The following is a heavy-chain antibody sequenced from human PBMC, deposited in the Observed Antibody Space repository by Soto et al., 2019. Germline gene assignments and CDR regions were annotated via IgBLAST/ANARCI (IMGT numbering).Heavy chain of an antibody. CDR3: AKGDLFVGGTMYGMDV. V-gene: IGHV3-23*01. CDR2: ISVSGGST. J-gene: IGHJ6*02. CDR1: LSSYA. D-gene: IGHD3-16*01. Sequence: EVHLLESGGGLVQPGGALRLSCAVSLSSYAMPWVRQAPGKGLEWVAGISVSGGSTNYAVSVKGRFTISRDNDKNTVYLQMNSLRAEDTAVYYCAKGDLFVGGTMYGMDVWGQGTTVTVSS.